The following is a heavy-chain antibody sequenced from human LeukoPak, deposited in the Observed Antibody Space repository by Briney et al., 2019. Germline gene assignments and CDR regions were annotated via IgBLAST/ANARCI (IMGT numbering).Heavy chain of an antibody. V-gene: IGHV3-30*04. Sequence: GRSLRLSCAASGFTFSSYAMHWVRQAPGKGLEWVAVISYDGSNKYYADSVKGRFTISRDNSKNTLYLQMNSLRAEDTAVYYCARLGGNTSFDYWGQGTLVTVSS. CDR2: ISYDGSNK. CDR3: ARLGGNTSFDY. CDR1: GFTFSSYA. D-gene: IGHD4-23*01. J-gene: IGHJ4*02.